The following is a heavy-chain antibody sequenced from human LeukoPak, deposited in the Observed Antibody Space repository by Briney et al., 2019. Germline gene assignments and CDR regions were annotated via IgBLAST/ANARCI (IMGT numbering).Heavy chain of an antibody. J-gene: IGHJ4*02. V-gene: IGHV3-23*01. Sequence: RGSLRLSCAASGFTFSNYGMTWVRQAPGKGLEWVSAISGTGTSTYYADSVKGRFTISRDNSKSTLYLRMNNLRAEDTAVYYCAKWGHGDLSRSFDYWGQGTLVTVSS. CDR2: ISGTGTST. CDR1: GFTFSNYG. CDR3: AKWGHGDLSRSFDY. D-gene: IGHD4-17*01.